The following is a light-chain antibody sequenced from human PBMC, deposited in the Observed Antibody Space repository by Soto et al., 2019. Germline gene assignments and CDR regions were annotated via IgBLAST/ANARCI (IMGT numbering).Light chain of an antibody. V-gene: IGLV8-61*01. CDR1: SGSVSSNNS. CDR3: GLYMGSGTWL. CDR2: STN. J-gene: IGLJ3*02. Sequence: QTVVTQEPSFSVSPGGTVTLTCALSSGSVSSNNSPSWYQQTPGQAPRTLIYSTNTRSSGVPDRFSGSILGNKAALTITGTQADDESDYYCGLYMGSGTWLFGGGTKLTVL.